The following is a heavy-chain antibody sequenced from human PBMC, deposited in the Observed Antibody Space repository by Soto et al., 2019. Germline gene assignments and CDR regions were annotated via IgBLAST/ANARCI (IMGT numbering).Heavy chain of an antibody. CDR2: IYYSGST. V-gene: IGHV4-59*01. Sequence: SETLSLTCTVSGGSISSYYWSWIRQPPGKGLEWIGYIYYSGSTNYNPSLKSRVTISVDTSKNQFSLKLSSVTAADTAVYYCARGDYDILTGYQYNWFDPWGQGTLVTVSS. D-gene: IGHD3-9*01. J-gene: IGHJ5*02. CDR3: ARGDYDILTGYQYNWFDP. CDR1: GGSISSYY.